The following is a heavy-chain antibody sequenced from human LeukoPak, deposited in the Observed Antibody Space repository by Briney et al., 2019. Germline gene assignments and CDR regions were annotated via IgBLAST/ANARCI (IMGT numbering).Heavy chain of an antibody. CDR3: ARENCSSTSCYGYFQH. Sequence: ASVKVSCKASGYTFTSYYMHWVRQAPGQGLEWMGIINPSGGSTSYAQKFQGRVTMTRDMSTSTVYMELSSLRSEDTAVYYCARENCSSTSCYGYFQHWGQGTLVTVSS. V-gene: IGHV1-46*01. CDR2: INPSGGST. D-gene: IGHD2-2*01. J-gene: IGHJ1*01. CDR1: GYTFTSYY.